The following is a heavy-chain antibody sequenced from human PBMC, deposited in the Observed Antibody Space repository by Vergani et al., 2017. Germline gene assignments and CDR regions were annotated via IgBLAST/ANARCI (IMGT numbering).Heavy chain of an antibody. CDR2: SHRNGNT. D-gene: IGHD3-10*01. CDR1: GYSVGNGYY. CDR3: TWQDPYGSAHVDF. Sequence: QVDLQESGPGLVKSSETLSLNCAVFGYSVGNGYYWCWLRQPPGRGLEWIGCSHRNGNTYYTSSLRSRATISRDTSKNQFSLPLTSVTAADTAVYYCTWQDPYGSAHVDFWGRGVLVTVSA. J-gene: IGHJ4*02. V-gene: IGHV4-38-2*01.